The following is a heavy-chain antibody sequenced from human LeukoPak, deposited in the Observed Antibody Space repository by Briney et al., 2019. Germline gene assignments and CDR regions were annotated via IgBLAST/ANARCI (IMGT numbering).Heavy chain of an antibody. CDR3: ARGEQQMAIDY. CDR2: IYHSGST. CDR1: GYSLSSGYY. Sequence: SETLSLTCAVSGYSLSSGYYWGWIRQPPGNGLQWIGSIYHSGSTYYNPSLKGRVTISVDTSKNQFSLKLSSVTAADTAVYYCARGEQQMAIDYWGQGTLVTVSS. D-gene: IGHD6-13*01. V-gene: IGHV4-38-2*01. J-gene: IGHJ4*02.